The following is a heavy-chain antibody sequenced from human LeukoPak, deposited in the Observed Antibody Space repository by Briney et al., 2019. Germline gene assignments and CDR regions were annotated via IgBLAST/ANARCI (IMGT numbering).Heavy chain of an antibody. CDR1: GYTFTSYA. V-gene: IGHV1-3*01. CDR3: ARDCVHSSSWYSDY. D-gene: IGHD6-13*01. Sequence: ASVNVSCKASGYTFTSYAMHWVRQAPGQRLEWMGWINAGNGNKKNSQKFQGSATITRDTYASTAYMELSSPSSEDTAEYYCARDCVHSSSWYSDYWGQGTLVTVSS. J-gene: IGHJ4*02. CDR2: INAGNGNK.